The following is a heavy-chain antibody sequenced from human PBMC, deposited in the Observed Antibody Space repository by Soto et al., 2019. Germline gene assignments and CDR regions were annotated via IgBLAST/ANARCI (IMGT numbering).Heavy chain of an antibody. CDR3: ARTYYYDSSGYYRSTMPFDY. D-gene: IGHD3-22*01. CDR2: IIPIFGTA. Sequence: SVKVSCKASGGTFSSYAISWVRQAPGQGLEWMGGIIPIFGTANYAQKFQGRVTITADESTSTAYMELSSLRSEDTAVYYCARTYYYDSSGYYRSTMPFDYWGQGTLVTVSS. J-gene: IGHJ4*02. V-gene: IGHV1-69*13. CDR1: GGTFSSYA.